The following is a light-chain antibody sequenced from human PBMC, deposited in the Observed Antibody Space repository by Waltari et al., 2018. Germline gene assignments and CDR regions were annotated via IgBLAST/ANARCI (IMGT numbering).Light chain of an antibody. CDR1: TGPVTTAHY. CDR3: LLTSSDDSSV. CDR2: DAT. J-gene: IGLJ3*02. Sequence: QPVVTQEPSLTVSPGGTVTLPCVPNTGPVTTAHYPYWFQQKPGQSPRTLIYDATKKHSWTPARFSGSLLGGKAALTLSGAQPEDEAEYYCLLTSSDDSSVFGGGTKVTVL. V-gene: IGLV7-46*01.